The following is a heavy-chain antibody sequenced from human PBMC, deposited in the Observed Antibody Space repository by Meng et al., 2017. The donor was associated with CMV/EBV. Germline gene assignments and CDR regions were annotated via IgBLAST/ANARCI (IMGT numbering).Heavy chain of an antibody. CDR3: ASFDYSRSSGDH. D-gene: IGHD6-6*01. CDR1: GGTFSSYA. Sequence: SCKASGGTFSSYAMHWVRQAPGEGLESVAAISFDGSDEHHADSVKGRFTISRDNSQNTLYLQMNSLRVEDTAVYYCASFDYSRSSGDHWGQGTLVTVSS. V-gene: IGHV3-30-3*01. J-gene: IGHJ4*02. CDR2: ISFDGSDE.